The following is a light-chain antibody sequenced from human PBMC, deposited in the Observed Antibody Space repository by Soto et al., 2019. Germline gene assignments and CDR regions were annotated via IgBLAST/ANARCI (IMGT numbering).Light chain of an antibody. Sequence: QSVLTQPVSVSGSPGQSITISCTGTSSDVGAYNYVSWYQQYPGKAPKYIIYDVTNRPSGVSYRFSGSKSGNTASLTISGLQAEDEADYYCSSYTTSSTLYVFGTGTKLTVL. CDR3: SSYTTSSTLYV. CDR1: SSDVGAYNY. V-gene: IGLV2-14*03. CDR2: DVT. J-gene: IGLJ1*01.